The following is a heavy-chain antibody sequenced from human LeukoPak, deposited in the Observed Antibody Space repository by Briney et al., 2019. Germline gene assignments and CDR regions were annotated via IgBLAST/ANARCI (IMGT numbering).Heavy chain of an antibody. CDR2: INTNTGNP. CDR1: GYTFTNYA. V-gene: IGHV7-4-1*02. D-gene: IGHD3-10*01. J-gene: IGHJ4*02. Sequence: GASVKVSCKASGYTFTNYAINWVRQAPGQGLEWMGWINTNTGNPTYAQDFTGRFVFSFDTSLSTAYLQISSLKAEDTAVYYCARSWPYNYYGSGTYSCDFWGQGTLVTVSS. CDR3: ARSWPYNYYGSGTYSCDF.